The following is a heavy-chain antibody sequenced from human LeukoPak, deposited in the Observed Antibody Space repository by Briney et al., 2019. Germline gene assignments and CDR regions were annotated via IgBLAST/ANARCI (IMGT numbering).Heavy chain of an antibody. CDR2: INPNSGGT. V-gene: IGHV1-2*02. CDR1: GYTFTGYY. J-gene: IGHJ5*02. CDR3: ARVPLHCSSTRACNWFDP. Sequence: ASVKVSCKASGYTFTGYYMHWVRQAPGQGLEWMGWINPNSGGTNYAQKFQGRVTMTRDTSISTAYMELSRLRSDDTAVYYCARVPLHCSSTRACNWFDPWGQGTLVTVSS. D-gene: IGHD2-2*01.